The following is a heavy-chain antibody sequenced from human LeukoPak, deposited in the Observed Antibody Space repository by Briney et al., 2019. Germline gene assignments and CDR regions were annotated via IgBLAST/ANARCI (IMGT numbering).Heavy chain of an antibody. CDR2: TYYRSKWYN. D-gene: IGHD4-23*01. CDR3: AREDYGVNSGTYFDY. J-gene: IGHJ4*02. V-gene: IGHV6-1*01. CDR1: GDSVSSSSAA. Sequence: SQTLSFTCAISGDSVSSSSAAWNWIRQSPSRGLEWLGRTYYRSKWYNDYAVSVRGRITVNPDTSKNQFSLQLNSVTPEDTAVYYCAREDYGVNSGTYFDYWGQGTLLTVSS.